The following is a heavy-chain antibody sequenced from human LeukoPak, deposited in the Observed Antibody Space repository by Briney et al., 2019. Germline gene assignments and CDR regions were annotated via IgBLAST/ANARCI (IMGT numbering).Heavy chain of an antibody. J-gene: IGHJ4*02. V-gene: IGHV4-34*01. CDR1: GGSFSGYY. Sequence: SETLSLTCAVYGGSFSGYYWSWIRQPPGKGLEWIGEINHSRSTNYNPSLKSRVTISVDTSKNQFSLKLSSVTAADTAVYYCARGPFYCTNGVCYGASPLYFDYWGQGTLVTVSS. CDR2: INHSRST. D-gene: IGHD2-8*01. CDR3: ARGPFYCTNGVCYGASPLYFDY.